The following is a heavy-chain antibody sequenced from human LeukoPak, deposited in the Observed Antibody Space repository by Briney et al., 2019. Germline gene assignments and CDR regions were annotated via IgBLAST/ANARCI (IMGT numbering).Heavy chain of an antibody. CDR2: ISGSGGST. CDR3: AKKLGEQQPVDY. CDR1: GITFSRYA. D-gene: IGHD6-13*01. J-gene: IGHJ4*02. V-gene: IGHV3-23*01. Sequence: PGGSLRLSCAASGITFSRYAMRWVRQAPGKGLEWVSAISGSGGSTYYADSVKGRFTISRDNSKNTLYLQMNSLRAEDTAVYYCAKKLGEQQPVDYWGQGTLVTVSS.